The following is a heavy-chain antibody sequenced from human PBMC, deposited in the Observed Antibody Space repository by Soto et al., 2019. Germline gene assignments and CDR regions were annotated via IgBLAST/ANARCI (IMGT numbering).Heavy chain of an antibody. J-gene: IGHJ4*02. Sequence: QVQLQQWGAGLLKPSETLSLTCAVYGGSFSGYYWSWIRQPPGKGLEWIGEINHSGSTNYNPSLKSRVTISVDTSKNHFSLKLSSVTAADTAVYYCARELRYFDWLSPKGYWGQGTLVTVSS. CDR2: INHSGST. V-gene: IGHV4-34*01. CDR1: GGSFSGYY. D-gene: IGHD3-9*01. CDR3: ARELRYFDWLSPKGY.